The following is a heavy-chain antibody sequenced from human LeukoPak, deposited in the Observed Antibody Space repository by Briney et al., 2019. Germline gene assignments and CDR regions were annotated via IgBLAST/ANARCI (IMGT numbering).Heavy chain of an antibody. CDR3: ARGYNWFDP. Sequence: SETLSLTCAVYGWSFNDYYWNWIRQPPGKGLEWIGEINARGGTNYNPSLKSRVTISVDTSKKQFSLRLTSMYYCARGQVPAARGYNWFDPWGQGTLVTVSS. D-gene: IGHD2-2*01. V-gene: IGHV4-34*01. CDR2: INARGGT. CDR1: GWSFNDYY. J-gene: IGHJ5*02.